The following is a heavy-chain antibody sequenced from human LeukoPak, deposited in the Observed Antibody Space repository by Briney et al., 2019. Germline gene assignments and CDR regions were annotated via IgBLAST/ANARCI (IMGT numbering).Heavy chain of an antibody. CDR2: ISSSSSYI. V-gene: IGHV3-21*01. CDR3: ASYYYDSSGHTPGAFDI. CDR1: GFTFSSYS. D-gene: IGHD3-22*01. Sequence: PGGSLRLSCAASGFTFSSYSMNWVRQAPGKGLEWVSSISSSSSYIYYADSVKGRFTISRDNAKNSLYLQMNSLRAEDTAVYYCASYYYDSSGHTPGAFDIWGQGTMVTVSS. J-gene: IGHJ3*02.